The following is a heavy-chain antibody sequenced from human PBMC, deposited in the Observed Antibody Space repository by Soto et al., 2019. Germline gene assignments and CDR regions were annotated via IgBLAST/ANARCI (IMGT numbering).Heavy chain of an antibody. CDR2: ISGRGST. D-gene: IGHD3-16*01. Sequence: EVQLLELGGGLVQPGESLRLSCAASGFTFSSFAMSWVRQAPGKGLEWVSGISGRGSTNYADSVKGRFTISRDNSKNTLYLQMNSLRAGDTAVYYCAKEKDYEYVWGTYPYTSDYWGQGTLVTVSS. J-gene: IGHJ4*02. V-gene: IGHV3-23*01. CDR3: AKEKDYEYVWGTYPYTSDY. CDR1: GFTFSSFA.